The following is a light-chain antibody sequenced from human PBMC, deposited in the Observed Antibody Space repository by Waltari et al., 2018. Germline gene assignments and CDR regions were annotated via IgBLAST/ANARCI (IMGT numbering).Light chain of an antibody. CDR1: SGSIASNY. V-gene: IGLV6-57*03. CDR2: EYD. CDR3: QSYDNSDHVV. J-gene: IGLJ2*01. Sequence: NFMLTQPHSVSESPGKTVIISCSRSSGSIASNYVQWYQPRPGSAPTTVIYEYDQRPSWAPDRFSGSIDSSSNSASLTISGLKTEDEADYYCQSYDNSDHVVFGGGTKLTVL.